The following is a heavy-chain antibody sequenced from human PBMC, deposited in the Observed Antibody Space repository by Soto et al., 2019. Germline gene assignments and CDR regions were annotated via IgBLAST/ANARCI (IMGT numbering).Heavy chain of an antibody. CDR3: AKDYYDSSGYLILYAFDI. J-gene: IGHJ3*02. Sequence: VQLLESGGGLVQPGGSLRLSCAASGFTFSSYAMSWVRQAPGKGLEWVSAISGSGGSTYYADSVKGRFTISRDNSKNTLYLQINSLRAEDTALYYCAKDYYDSSGYLILYAFDICGQGTMVTVSS. D-gene: IGHD3-22*01. CDR2: ISGSGGST. CDR1: GFTFSSYA. V-gene: IGHV3-23*01.